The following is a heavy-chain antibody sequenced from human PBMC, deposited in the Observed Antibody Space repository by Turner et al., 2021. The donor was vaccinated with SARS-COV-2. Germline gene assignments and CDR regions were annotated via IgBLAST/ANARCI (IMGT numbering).Heavy chain of an antibody. CDR1: GGSFSGYY. D-gene: IGHD3-9*01. Sequence: QVQLQQWGAGLLKPSETLSLTCGVYGGSFSGYYWSWIRQPPGKGLEWIGEINHSGNTNYNPSLKSRVTISVDTSKNQFSLKLSSVTAAYTAVYYCARSWGGILTGYSFDPWGQGTLVTVSS. J-gene: IGHJ5*02. CDR3: ARSWGGILTGYSFDP. CDR2: INHSGNT. V-gene: IGHV4-34*01.